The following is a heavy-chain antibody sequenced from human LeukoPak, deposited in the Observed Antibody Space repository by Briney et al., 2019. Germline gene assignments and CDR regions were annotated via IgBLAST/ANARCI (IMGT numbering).Heavy chain of an antibody. CDR2: ISYDGSNK. CDR1: GFTFSSYG. J-gene: IGHJ4*02. Sequence: GGSLRLSCAASGFTFSSYGMHWVRQAPGKGLEWVAVISYDGSNKYYADSVKGRFTISRDNPKNTLYLQMNSLRAEDTAVYYCAKDRVDYGDYEFDYWGQGTLVTVSS. D-gene: IGHD4-17*01. CDR3: AKDRVDYGDYEFDY. V-gene: IGHV3-30*18.